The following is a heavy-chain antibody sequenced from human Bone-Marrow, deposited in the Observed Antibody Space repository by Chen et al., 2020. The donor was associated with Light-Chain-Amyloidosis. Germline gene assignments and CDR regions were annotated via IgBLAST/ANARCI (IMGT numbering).Heavy chain of an antibody. Sequence: EVQLVESGGGWVQPGGSLRLSCAASGFIFNENWMSWVRQAPGKGLEWVAGIKREGNEKYYVDSVKGRFTISRDNAKNSLNLEMNSLRVEDSAIYYCARGFIAVWSGFQDWGQGTLVTVSS. CDR2: IKREGNEK. CDR1: GFIFNENW. J-gene: IGHJ1*01. D-gene: IGHD3-3*01. CDR3: ARGFIAVWSGFQD. V-gene: IGHV3-7*03.